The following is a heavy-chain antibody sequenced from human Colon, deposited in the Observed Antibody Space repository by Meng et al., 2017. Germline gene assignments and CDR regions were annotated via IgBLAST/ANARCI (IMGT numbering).Heavy chain of an antibody. CDR3: AEGWTRHR. D-gene: IGHD2-15*01. CDR2: XYYSGTT. V-gene: IGHV4-31*03. Sequence: QLQLQESGPGLVKPSETLSPTCTVSGVRSGGGFYWNWIRQVPGKGLEWIGYXYYSGTTYYNPSLKGRATISVDTPKLQFSLNLTSVTAADTGVYYCAEGWTRHRWGQGTLVTVSS. J-gene: IGHJ4*02. CDR1: GVRSGGGFY.